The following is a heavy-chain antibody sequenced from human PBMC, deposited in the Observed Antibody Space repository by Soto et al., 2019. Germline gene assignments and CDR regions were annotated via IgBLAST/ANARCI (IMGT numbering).Heavy chain of an antibody. J-gene: IGHJ4*02. CDR1: GYTFTSYG. Sequence: QVPLVQSGAEVKKPGASVKVSCKASGYTFTSYGISWVRQAPGQGLEWMGWISAYNGNTNYAQKLQGRVTMTTDTSTSTAHMEMRSLRSDDTAVYYCARDDYGDYVYYFDYWGQGTLVTVSS. CDR2: ISAYNGNT. D-gene: IGHD4-17*01. V-gene: IGHV1-18*01. CDR3: ARDDYGDYVYYFDY.